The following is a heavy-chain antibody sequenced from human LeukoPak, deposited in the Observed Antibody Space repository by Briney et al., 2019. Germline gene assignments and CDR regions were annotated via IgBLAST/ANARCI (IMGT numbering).Heavy chain of an antibody. CDR3: ARDRSNWNYAPDF. D-gene: IGHD1-7*01. J-gene: IGHJ4*02. CDR2: ISASNGNT. V-gene: IGHV1-18*01. CDR1: GYTFTRYG. Sequence: ASVKVSCKASGYTFTRYGISWVRQAPGQGLQWLGWISASNGNTNYAQKFRDRVTMSTDTSTGTAYLDVRSLTSDDTAVYYCARDRSNWNYAPDFWGQGTLVIVSS.